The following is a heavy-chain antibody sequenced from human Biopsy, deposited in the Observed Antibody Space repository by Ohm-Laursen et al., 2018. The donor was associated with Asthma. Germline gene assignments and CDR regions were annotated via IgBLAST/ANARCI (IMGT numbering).Heavy chain of an antibody. D-gene: IGHD3-10*01. CDR1: GFSISSYG. CDR3: ARGREGSGSYFTSHWFDP. Sequence: SSLRLSCAASGFSISSYGMHWVRQAPGKGLEWVTLIWYDGSKKYYSESVKGRFTIARDNSKNTLYLQMNSLRVEDTAVYYCARGREGSGSYFTSHWFDPWGQGTLVTVSS. J-gene: IGHJ5*02. CDR2: IWYDGSKK. V-gene: IGHV3-33*01.